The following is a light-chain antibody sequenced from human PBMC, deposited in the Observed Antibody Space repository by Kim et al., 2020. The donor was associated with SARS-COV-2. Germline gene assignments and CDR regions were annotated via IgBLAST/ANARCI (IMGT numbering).Light chain of an antibody. Sequence: SYELTQPPSVSVAPGKTARITCGGNNIGSKSVHWYQQKPGQAPVLVIYYDSDRPSGIPERFSGSNSGNTATLTISRVEAGDEDDYYCQVWDSSSDHVFGTGTKVTVL. V-gene: IGLV3-21*04. CDR2: YDS. J-gene: IGLJ1*01. CDR3: QVWDSSSDHV. CDR1: NIGSKS.